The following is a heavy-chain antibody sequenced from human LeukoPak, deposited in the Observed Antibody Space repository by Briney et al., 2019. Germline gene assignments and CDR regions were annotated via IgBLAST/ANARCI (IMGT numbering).Heavy chain of an antibody. V-gene: IGHV3-7*01. CDR3: TSWGDTTAEYFQR. CDR2: INPDGRDT. D-gene: IGHD2-21*02. J-gene: IGHJ1*01. Sequence: GGSLRLSCAASGFTFTNAWMHWVRQAPGKGLEWVAHINPDGRDTYYVDSVKGRFTISRDNAQNSMYLQMNSLRVEDTAVYYCTSWGDTTAEYFQRWGQGTLVTVSS. CDR1: GFTFTNAW.